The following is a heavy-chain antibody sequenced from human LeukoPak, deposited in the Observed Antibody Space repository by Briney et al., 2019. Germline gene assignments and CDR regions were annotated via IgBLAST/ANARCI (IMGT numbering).Heavy chain of an antibody. CDR1: GFTFSSYA. D-gene: IGHD3-22*01. CDR2: ISGSGGST. Sequence: GGSLRLSCAASGFTFSSYAMSWVRQAPGKGLEWVSAISGSGGSTYYADSVKGRFTISRDNPKNTLYLQMNSLRAEDTAVYYCARGPDSSITMIVVPYSFDIWGQGTMVTVSS. V-gene: IGHV3-23*01. CDR3: ARGPDSSITMIVVPYSFDI. J-gene: IGHJ3*02.